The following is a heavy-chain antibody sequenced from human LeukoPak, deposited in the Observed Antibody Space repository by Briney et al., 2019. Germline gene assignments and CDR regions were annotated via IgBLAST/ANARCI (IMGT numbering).Heavy chain of an antibody. CDR1: GFTFSSYA. Sequence: PGGSLRLSCAASGFTFSSYAMSWVRQAPGKGLEWVSAISGSGGSTYYADSVKGRFTISRDNSKNTLYLEMNSLRAEDTAVYYCAKDLGSVGATNYWGQGTLVTVSS. CDR2: ISGSGGST. D-gene: IGHD1-26*01. CDR3: AKDLGSVGATNY. J-gene: IGHJ4*02. V-gene: IGHV3-23*01.